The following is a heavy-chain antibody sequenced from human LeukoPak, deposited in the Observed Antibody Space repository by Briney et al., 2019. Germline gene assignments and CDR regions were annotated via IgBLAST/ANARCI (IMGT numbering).Heavy chain of an antibody. V-gene: IGHV4-4*09. J-gene: IGHJ5*02. D-gene: IGHD2-15*01. CDR1: GGSISSYY. CDR3: ARAYCSGGSCYSNWFDP. Sequence: PSETLSLTCTVSGGSISSYYWSWIRQPPGKGLEWIGYIYTSGSTNYNPSLKSRVTISVDTSKNQFSLKLSSVTAADTAVYYCARAYCSGGSCYSNWFDPWGQGTLVTVSS. CDR2: IYTSGST.